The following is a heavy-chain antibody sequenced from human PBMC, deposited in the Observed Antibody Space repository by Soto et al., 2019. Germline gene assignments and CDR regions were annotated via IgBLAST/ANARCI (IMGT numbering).Heavy chain of an antibody. Sequence: PGGSLRLSCAASGFTFGSYAMSWVRQALGKGMEWVSAISGSGGSTYYADSVKGRFTTSRDNSKNTLYLQMNSLRAEDTAVYYCARTMANDVFDIWAQGTMVTVS. CDR2: ISGSGGST. D-gene: IGHD3-10*01. CDR3: ARTMANDVFDI. CDR1: GFTFGSYA. J-gene: IGHJ3*02. V-gene: IGHV3-23*01.